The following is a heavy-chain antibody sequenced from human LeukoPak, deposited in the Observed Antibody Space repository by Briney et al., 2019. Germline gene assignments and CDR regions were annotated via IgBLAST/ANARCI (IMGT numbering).Heavy chain of an antibody. D-gene: IGHD4-23*01. CDR1: GFTFSTYW. V-gene: IGHV3-48*04. J-gene: IGHJ4*02. Sequence: GGSLRLSCAASGFTFSTYWMNWVRQAPGKGLEWVSYISSSNSTIYYADSVKGRFTISRDNAKNSLYLQMNSLRAEDTAVYYCARGSARNPIDYGGNFDYWGQGTLVTVSS. CDR2: ISSSNSTI. CDR3: ARGSARNPIDYGGNFDY.